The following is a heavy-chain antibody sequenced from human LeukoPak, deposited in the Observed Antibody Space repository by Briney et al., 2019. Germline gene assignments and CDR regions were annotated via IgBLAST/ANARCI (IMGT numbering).Heavy chain of an antibody. CDR1: GFTVSSNY. V-gene: IGHV3-53*01. J-gene: IGHJ4*02. Sequence: GGSVTLSCAASGFTVSSNYMSWVRQAPAKGLEWVAVIYRGASTYYADSVKRRFTISSNTAKNSLYLQMHSLRAEATAVYYCARGGDYYFDYWGQGTLVTVSS. CDR3: ARGGDYYFDY. CDR2: IYRGAST. D-gene: IGHD2-21*01.